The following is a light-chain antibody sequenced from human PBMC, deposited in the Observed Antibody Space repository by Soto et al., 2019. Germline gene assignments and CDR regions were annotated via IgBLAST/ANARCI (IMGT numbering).Light chain of an antibody. Sequence: DIQMTQSPSSLSASVVDRFTIIFRASQSVSTRLAWYQQKPGKAPKVLIYDASSWAGGVPSRFTGSGSGTEFTLTINSLQPDDFATYYCQQYSVYWTFGQGTKVDIK. CDR3: QQYSVYWT. J-gene: IGKJ1*01. CDR1: QSVSTR. CDR2: DAS. V-gene: IGKV1-5*02.